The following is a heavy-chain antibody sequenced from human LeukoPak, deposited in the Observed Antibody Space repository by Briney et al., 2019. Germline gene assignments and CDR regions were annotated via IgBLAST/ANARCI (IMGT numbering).Heavy chain of an antibody. J-gene: IGHJ5*02. CDR1: GGTFSSYA. CDR3: ARDGLYYDFWSGYSIPNWFDP. V-gene: IGHV1-69*13. CDR2: IIPIFGTS. Sequence: SVKVSFKASGGTFSSYAISWVLQAPGQALEWMGGIIPIFGTSNYAQKIQGRVTITADESTSKAYMEQSSLRFEDTAVYYCARDGLYYDFWSGYSIPNWFDPWGQGTLVTVSS. D-gene: IGHD3-3*01.